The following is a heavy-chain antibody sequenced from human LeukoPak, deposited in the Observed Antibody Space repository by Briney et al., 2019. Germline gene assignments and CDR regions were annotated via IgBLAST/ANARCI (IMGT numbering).Heavy chain of an antibody. CDR2: IKQDGSEK. CDR3: ARGQDYANDWFDP. D-gene: IGHD4-17*01. CDR1: GFTFSSYW. J-gene: IGHJ5*02. V-gene: IGHV3-7*01. Sequence: PGGSLRLSCAASGFTFSSYWMSWVRQAPGKGLEWVASIKQDGSEKYYVDSVKGRFTISRDNAKNSLYLQMNSLRAEDTAVYYCARGQDYANDWFDPWGQGTLVTVSS.